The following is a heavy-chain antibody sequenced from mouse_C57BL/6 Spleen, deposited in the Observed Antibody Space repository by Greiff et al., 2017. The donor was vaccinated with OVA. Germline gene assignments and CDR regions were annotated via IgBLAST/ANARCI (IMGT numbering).Heavy chain of an antibody. CDR2: IHPNSGST. D-gene: IGHD1-1*01. J-gene: IGHJ2*01. V-gene: IGHV1-64*01. CDR3: ARGGTTTVVGFDY. Sequence: QVQLPGAELVKPGASVKLSCKASGYTFTSYWMHWVKQRPGQGLEWIGMIHPNSGSTNYNEKFKSTATLTVDKSSSTAYMQSSSLTSEDSAVYYCARGGTTTVVGFDYWGQGTTLTVSS. CDR1: GYTFTSYW.